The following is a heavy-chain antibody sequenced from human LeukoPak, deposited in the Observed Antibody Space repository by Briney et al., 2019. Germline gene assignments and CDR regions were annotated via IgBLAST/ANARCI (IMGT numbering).Heavy chain of an antibody. CDR2: IRYDRRNQ. D-gene: IGHD3-22*01. CDR3: AKDYSDSSGYFRVPHVFDF. Sequence: GGSLRLSCEASGFTFSNYNMNWVRQAPGKGLEWVAFIRYDRRNQYYADSVKGRFTISRDNSKNTLYLQMNSLRAEDTAVYYCAKDYSDSSGYFRVPHVFDFWGQGTLVTVSS. V-gene: IGHV3-30*02. J-gene: IGHJ4*02. CDR1: GFTFSNYN.